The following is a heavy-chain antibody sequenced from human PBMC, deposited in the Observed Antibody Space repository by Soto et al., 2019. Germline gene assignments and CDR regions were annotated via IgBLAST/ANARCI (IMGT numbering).Heavy chain of an antibody. CDR1: GFTFSSYA. Sequence: GGSLRLSCAASGFTFSSYAMSWVRQAPGKGLEWVSAISGSGGSTYYADSVKGRFTISRDNSKNTLYLQMNSLRAEDTAVYYCAKGSRHDYIWGSYPDYWGQGTLVTVSS. D-gene: IGHD3-16*02. J-gene: IGHJ4*02. CDR2: ISGSGGST. V-gene: IGHV3-23*01. CDR3: AKGSRHDYIWGSYPDY.